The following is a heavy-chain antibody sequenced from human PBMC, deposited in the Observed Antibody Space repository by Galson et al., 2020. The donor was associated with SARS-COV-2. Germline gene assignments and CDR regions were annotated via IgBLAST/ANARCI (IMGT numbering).Heavy chain of an antibody. CDR3: ARDVLYRFDY. J-gene: IGHJ4*02. Sequence: ASVKVSCKASGYTFGSHGISWVRQAPGQGLEWMGWISAHNGNTNSAQKFQGRVTLAKDTSTSTVYMELTSLKSDDTAVYYCARDVLYRFDYWGQGTLVTVSS. V-gene: IGHV1-18*04. CDR1: GYTFGSHG. D-gene: IGHD3-16*02. CDR2: ISAHNGNT.